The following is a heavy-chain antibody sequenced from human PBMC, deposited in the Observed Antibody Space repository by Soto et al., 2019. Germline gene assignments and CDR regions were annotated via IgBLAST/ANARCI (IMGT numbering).Heavy chain of an antibody. Sequence: EVQLVESGGGLVQPGGSLRLSCAAYGFTVKSNYMSWVRQPPGKGLEWLSVIYSGGSVYYAESVKDRFIVSRNNSKNPLYLQMNSLRAEDTGIYYCAKVSPFDYWGRGTLVTVSS. V-gene: IGHV3-66*01. CDR2: IYSGGSV. CDR3: AKVSPFDY. CDR1: GFTVKSNY. J-gene: IGHJ4*02.